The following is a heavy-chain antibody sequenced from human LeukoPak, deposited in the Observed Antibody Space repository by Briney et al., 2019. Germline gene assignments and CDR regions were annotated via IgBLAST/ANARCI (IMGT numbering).Heavy chain of an antibody. CDR3: AGGYSYGNNDYYYYYGMDV. CDR2: IYPGDSDT. J-gene: IGHJ6*02. V-gene: IGHV5-51*01. D-gene: IGHD5-18*01. Sequence: GESLKISCKGSGYSFTSYWIGWVRQMPGKGLEWMGIIYPGDSDTRYSPSFQGQVTISADKSISTAYLQWSSLKASDTAMYYCAGGYSYGNNDYYYYYGMDVWGQGTTVTVSS. CDR1: GYSFTSYW.